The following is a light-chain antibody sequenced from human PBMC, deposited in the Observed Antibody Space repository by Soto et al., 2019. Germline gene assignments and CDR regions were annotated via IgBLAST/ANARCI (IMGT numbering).Light chain of an antibody. CDR1: ISDFVLYNY. J-gene: IGLJ1*01. V-gene: IGLV2-14*01. Sequence: QSVLTQPASVSGSPGQSITISCSGTISDFVLYNYVSWYQQHPGKAPKLMIYGVNNRPSGVSNRFSGSKSGNTASLTISGLQADDEADYYCCSLTTSHTYVFGSGTKVTVL. CDR3: CSLTTSHTYV. CDR2: GVN.